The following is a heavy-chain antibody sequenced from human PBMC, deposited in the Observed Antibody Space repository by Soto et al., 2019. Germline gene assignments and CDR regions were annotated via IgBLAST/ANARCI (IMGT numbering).Heavy chain of an antibody. V-gene: IGHV4-59*08. D-gene: IGHD3-9*01. CDR1: GFSISNFY. Sequence: PSETLSLTCTVSGFSISNFYWSWIRQPPGKGLEWIGYVYYTGSTSYNPSLKRRVTFSADSSRGQFSLRLNSVTAADTAVYYCARTVLGPDLLADSFVDYYYYMDVWGQGTTVTVSS. CDR2: VYYTGST. CDR3: ARTVLGPDLLADSFVDYYYYMDV. J-gene: IGHJ6*03.